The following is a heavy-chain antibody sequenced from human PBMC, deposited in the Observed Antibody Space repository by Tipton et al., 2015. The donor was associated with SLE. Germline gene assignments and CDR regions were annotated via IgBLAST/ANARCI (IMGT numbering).Heavy chain of an antibody. CDR1: GFNFSNYW. CDR3: ASPINYYDSSGYQIDY. D-gene: IGHD3-22*01. CDR2: INQDGSEK. V-gene: IGHV3-7*05. J-gene: IGHJ4*02. Sequence: GSLRLSCAASGFNFSNYWMSWVRQAPGKGLGWVANINQDGSEKNYVDSVKGRFTISRDNAKNSLYLQMNSLRAEDTAVYYCASPINYYDSSGYQIDYWGQGTLVTVSS.